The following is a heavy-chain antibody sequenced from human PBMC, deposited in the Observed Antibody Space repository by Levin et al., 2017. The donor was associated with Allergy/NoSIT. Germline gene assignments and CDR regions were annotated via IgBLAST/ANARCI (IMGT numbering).Heavy chain of an antibody. J-gene: IGHJ4*02. V-gene: IGHV3-23*01. CDR1: GFSSSTYA. CDR3: TRDGGVSTVNTFRAY. D-gene: IGHD4-11*01. Sequence: GGSLRLSCAISGFSSSTYAMTWVRQAPGKGLEWVSLINPSGGATYYADSVKGRFTISKDNSKNILYLQMNSLRAEDTAVYYCTRDGGVSTVNTFRAYWGQGTLVTVSS. CDR2: INPSGGAT.